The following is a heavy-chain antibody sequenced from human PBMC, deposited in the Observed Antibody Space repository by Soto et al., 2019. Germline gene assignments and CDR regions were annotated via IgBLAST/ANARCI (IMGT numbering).Heavy chain of an antibody. V-gene: IGHV4-34*01. D-gene: IGHD2-21*01. CDR2: INHSGST. CDR1: DGSFSDYY. Sequence: QVQLHQWGAGLLKPSETLSLTCAVYDGSFSDYYWTWIRQSPGKGLEWIGEINHSGSTSYKSSLKCRVTISIDTSKNQFSLKLTSVTASDTAVYYCARGKFGFSYYYYYYLDVWGKGATVTVSS. CDR3: ARGKFGFSYYYYYYLDV. J-gene: IGHJ6*03.